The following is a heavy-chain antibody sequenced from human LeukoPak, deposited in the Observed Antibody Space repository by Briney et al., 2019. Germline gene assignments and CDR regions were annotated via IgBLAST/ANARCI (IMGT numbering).Heavy chain of an antibody. CDR3: ASRLPYGSGSYGY. V-gene: IGHV4-34*01. J-gene: IGHJ4*02. D-gene: IGHD3-10*01. CDR2: INHSGST. CDR1: GGSFSGYY. Sequence: PSETLSLTCPLYGGSFSGYYWSWIRQPPGKGLEWIGEINHSGSTNYNPSLKSRVTISVDTSKNQFSLKLSSVTAADTAVYYCASRLPYGSGSYGYWGQGTLVTVSS.